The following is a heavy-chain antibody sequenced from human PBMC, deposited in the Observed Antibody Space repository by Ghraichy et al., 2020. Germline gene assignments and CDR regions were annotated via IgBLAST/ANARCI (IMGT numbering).Heavy chain of an antibody. V-gene: IGHV3-15*01. J-gene: IGHJ5*02. CDR3: CAQGRRIFGVGSWFYP. CDR2: IKSKADSGTT. Sequence: GGSLRLSCVASGFSFKNAWMNWVRQAPGKGLEWVGRIKSKADSGTTEYAAPVNGRFTISRDDSNDTLYLEMSSLKSEDTALYYCCAQGRRIFGVGSWFYPWGRGTVVTVS. CDR1: GFSFKNAW. D-gene: IGHD3-3*01.